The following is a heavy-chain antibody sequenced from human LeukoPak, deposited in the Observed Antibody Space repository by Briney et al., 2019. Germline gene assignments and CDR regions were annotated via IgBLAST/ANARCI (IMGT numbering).Heavy chain of an antibody. J-gene: IGHJ4*02. CDR1: GFFLSRYT. CDR2: ISSGSTYI. V-gene: IGHV3-21*04. D-gene: IGHD3-10*01. CDR3: ARDSSMLRGPLVIYYFDF. Sequence: GGSLRLSCAASGFFLSRYTMNWVRQAPGKGLEWVSSISSGSTYIYYADSMKGRFTISRDNSKNTLYLQMNSLRVEDTAVYYCARDSSMLRGPLVIYYFDFWGQGTLVTVSS.